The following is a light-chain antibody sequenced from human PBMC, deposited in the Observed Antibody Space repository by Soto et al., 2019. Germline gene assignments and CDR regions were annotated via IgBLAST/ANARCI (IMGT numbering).Light chain of an antibody. Sequence: DIQMTQSPSTLSASVGDRVTTTCRASQSISSWLAWYQQKPGKAPKLLIYHASSLESGVPSRFSGSGSGTEFTLTISSLQPDDFATYYCLQYNSYWTFGQGTKVDIK. V-gene: IGKV1-5*01. CDR3: LQYNSYWT. J-gene: IGKJ1*01. CDR2: HAS. CDR1: QSISSW.